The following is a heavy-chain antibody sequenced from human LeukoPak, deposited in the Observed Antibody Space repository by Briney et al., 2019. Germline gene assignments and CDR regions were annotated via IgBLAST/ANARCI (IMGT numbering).Heavy chain of an antibody. V-gene: IGHV1-18*01. CDR3: ARAAVNYYDSSGNYY. D-gene: IGHD3-22*01. Sequence: ASVKVSCKASGYTFTSYGISWERQAPGQGLEWVGWISAYNGNTNYAQKLQGRVTMTTDTSTSTAYMELRSLRSDDTAVYYCARAAVNYYDSSGNYYWGQGTLVTVSS. J-gene: IGHJ4*02. CDR2: ISAYNGNT. CDR1: GYTFTSYG.